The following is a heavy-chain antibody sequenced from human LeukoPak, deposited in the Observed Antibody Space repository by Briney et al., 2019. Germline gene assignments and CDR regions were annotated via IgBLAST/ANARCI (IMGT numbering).Heavy chain of an antibody. CDR3: AKANYDILTGYYLYWYFDL. J-gene: IGHJ2*01. D-gene: IGHD3-9*01. V-gene: IGHV3-9*01. CDR1: GFTFDDYA. CDR2: ISWNSGSI. Sequence: GGSLRLSCAASGFTFDDYAMHWVRQAPGKGLEWVSGISWNSGSIGYADSVKGRFTIPRDNAKNSLYLQMNSLRAEDTALYYCAKANYDILTGYYLYWYFDLWGRGTLVTVSS.